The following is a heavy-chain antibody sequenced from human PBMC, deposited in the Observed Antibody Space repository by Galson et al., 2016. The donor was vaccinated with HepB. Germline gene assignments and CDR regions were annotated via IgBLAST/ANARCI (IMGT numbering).Heavy chain of an antibody. CDR3: ASGWGSMSHYYYMDV. Sequence: SETLSLTCTVSGGSISSSSYYWGWVRQPPGKGLEWIGSMYYSGSTYYNPSLKSRVTISVDTSKNHFSLKLSSVTAADTAVYYCASGWGSMSHYYYMDVWGKGTTVTVSS. CDR2: MYYSGST. CDR1: GGSISSSSYY. J-gene: IGHJ6*03. D-gene: IGHD3-10*01. V-gene: IGHV4-39*01.